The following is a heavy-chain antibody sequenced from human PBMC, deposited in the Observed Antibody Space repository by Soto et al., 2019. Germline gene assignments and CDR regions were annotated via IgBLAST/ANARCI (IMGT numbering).Heavy chain of an antibody. CDR2: ISWDGGST. CDR3: AKDMAYYYDSSGPGPLDY. D-gene: IGHD3-22*01. J-gene: IGHJ4*02. CDR1: GFTFDDYT. Sequence: GGSLRLCCAASGFTFDDYTMHWVRQAPGKGLEWVSLISWDGGSTYYADSVKGRFTISRDNSKNSLYLQMNSLRTEDTALYYCAKDMAYYYDSSGPGPLDYWGQGTLVTVSS. V-gene: IGHV3-43*01.